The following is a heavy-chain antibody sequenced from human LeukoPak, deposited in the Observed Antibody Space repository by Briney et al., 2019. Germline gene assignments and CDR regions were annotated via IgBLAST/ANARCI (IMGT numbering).Heavy chain of an antibody. CDR2: IYHSGST. CDR1: GASISSHNW. V-gene: IGHV4-4*02. D-gene: IGHD4-23*01. J-gene: IGHJ5*02. CDR3: AREIGGYGGPGNWFDP. Sequence: PSGTLSLTCAVSGASISSHNWWWSWVRQPPGKGLEWIGEIYHSGSTNYNPSLKSRVTMSVDTSKNQFSLKLSSVTAADTAVYYCAREIGGYGGPGNWFDPWGQGTLVTVSS.